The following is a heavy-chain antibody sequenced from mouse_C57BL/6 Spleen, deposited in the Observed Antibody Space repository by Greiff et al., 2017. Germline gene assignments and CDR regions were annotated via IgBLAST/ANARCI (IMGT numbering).Heavy chain of an antibody. D-gene: IGHD3-2*02. CDR1: GFTFSSYT. Sequence: EVQLVESGGGLVKPGGSLKLSCAASGFTFSSYTMSWVRQTPEKRLEWVATISGGGGNTYYPDSVKGRFTISRDNAKNTLYLQMSSLRSEDTALNYCARLDSSGYWFAYWGQGTLVTVSA. CDR2: ISGGGGNT. CDR3: ARLDSSGYWFAY. V-gene: IGHV5-9*01. J-gene: IGHJ3*01.